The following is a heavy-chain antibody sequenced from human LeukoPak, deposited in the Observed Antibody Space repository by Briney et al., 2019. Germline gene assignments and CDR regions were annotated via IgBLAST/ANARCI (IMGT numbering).Heavy chain of an antibody. D-gene: IGHD2-2*01. CDR2: IYYSGST. Sequence: SETLSLTCTVSGGSISSSSYYWGWIRQPPGNGLEWIGSIYYSGSTYYNPSLKSRVTISVDTSKNQFSLKLSSVTAADTAVYYCARGLRWVPAAHDWGQGTLVTVSS. V-gene: IGHV4-39*01. J-gene: IGHJ4*02. CDR3: ARGLRWVPAAHD. CDR1: GGSISSSSYY.